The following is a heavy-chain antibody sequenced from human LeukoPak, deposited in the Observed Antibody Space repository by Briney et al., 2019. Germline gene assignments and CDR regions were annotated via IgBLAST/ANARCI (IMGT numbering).Heavy chain of an antibody. CDR1: GGSVSGYY. D-gene: IGHD2-15*01. CDR2: VYYSVST. Sequence: SETLSLTCVVSGGSVSGYYWGWIRQPPGRGLEWIGYVYYSVSTNYNPSFKSRITISVDTSRNQFSLQLSSVTAADTAVYYCARIHRYCSGGACYVLDNWGQGTLVAVSS. V-gene: IGHV4-59*02. J-gene: IGHJ4*02. CDR3: ARIHRYCSGGACYVLDN.